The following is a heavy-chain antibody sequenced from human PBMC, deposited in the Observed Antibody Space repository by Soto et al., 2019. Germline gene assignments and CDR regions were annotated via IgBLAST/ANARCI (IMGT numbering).Heavy chain of an antibody. Sequence: SETLSLTGSVSGGPISSSAYYGGWVRQPPGKGLKWPGNIFYSGSTYYNPSLKSRVTISVDTSKMQFSLKLSVVTAADTAVFYCVRLSKSGHYYYFDSWGQGMLVTVSS. CDR1: GGPISSSAYY. J-gene: IGHJ4*02. CDR2: IFYSGST. D-gene: IGHD3-22*01. CDR3: VRLSKSGHYYYFDS. V-gene: IGHV4-39*01.